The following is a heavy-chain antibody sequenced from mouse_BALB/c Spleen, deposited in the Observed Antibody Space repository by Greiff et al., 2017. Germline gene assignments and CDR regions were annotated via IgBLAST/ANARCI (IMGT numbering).Heavy chain of an antibody. V-gene: IGHV1-63*02. CDR2: IYPGGGYT. D-gene: IGHD2-14*01. Sequence: QVQLKQSGAELVRPGTSVKISCKASGYTFTNYWLGWVKQRPGHGLEWIGDIYPGGGYTNYNEKFKGKATLTADTSSSTAYMQLSSLTSEDSAVYFCARGLYRYDGFAYWGQGTLVTVSA. CDR3: ARGLYRYDGFAY. CDR1: GYTFTNYW. J-gene: IGHJ3*01.